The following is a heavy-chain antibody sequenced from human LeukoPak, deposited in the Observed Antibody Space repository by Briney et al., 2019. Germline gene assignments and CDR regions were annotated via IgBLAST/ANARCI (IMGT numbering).Heavy chain of an antibody. J-gene: IGHJ4*02. Sequence: GASVKVSCKASGYTFTSYYIHWVRQAPGQGLEWMGIINPSGGSTSYAQKFQGRVTMTRDTSISTAYMELSRLRSDDTAVYYCARDLQWLVQWGITEFWGQGTLVTVSS. D-gene: IGHD6-19*01. CDR3: ARDLQWLVQWGITEF. CDR1: GYTFTSYY. CDR2: INPSGGST. V-gene: IGHV1-46*01.